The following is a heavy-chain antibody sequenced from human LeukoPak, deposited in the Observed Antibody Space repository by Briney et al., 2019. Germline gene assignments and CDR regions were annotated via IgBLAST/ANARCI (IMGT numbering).Heavy chain of an antibody. Sequence: PSETLSLTCAVYGGSFSGYYWSWIRQPPGKGLGWIGEINHSGSTNYNPSLKSRVTISVDTSKNQFSLKLSFVTAADTAVYYCARGNPIQLWTLRVYNWFDPWGQGTLVTVSS. J-gene: IGHJ5*02. D-gene: IGHD5-18*01. CDR3: ARGNPIQLWTLRVYNWFDP. CDR2: INHSGST. CDR1: GGSFSGYY. V-gene: IGHV4-34*01.